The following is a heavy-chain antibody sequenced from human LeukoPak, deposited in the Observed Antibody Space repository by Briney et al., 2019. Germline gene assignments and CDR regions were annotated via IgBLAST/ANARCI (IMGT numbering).Heavy chain of an antibody. Sequence: PGGSLRLSCAASRFTVSSNYMSWVRQAPGKGLEWVSVIYSGGSTSYADSVKGRFTISRDNSKNTLYLQMNSLRAEDTAVYYWARDLDGYIDYWGQGTLVTVSS. CDR2: IYSGGST. CDR3: ARDLDGYIDY. V-gene: IGHV3-66*02. D-gene: IGHD5-24*01. J-gene: IGHJ4*02. CDR1: RFTVSSNY.